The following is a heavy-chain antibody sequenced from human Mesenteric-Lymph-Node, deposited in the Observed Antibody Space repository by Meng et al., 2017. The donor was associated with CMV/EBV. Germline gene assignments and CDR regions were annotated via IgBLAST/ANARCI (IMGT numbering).Heavy chain of an antibody. CDR3: TTGSRITIFGVVIKGDY. CDR2: IKSKTDGGTT. J-gene: IGHJ4*02. D-gene: IGHD3-3*01. Sequence: GGSLRLSCAASGFTFSSYSMNWVRQAPGKGLEWVGRIKSKTDGGTTDYAAPVKGRFTISRDDSKNTLYLQMNSLKTEDTAVYYCTTGSRITIFGVVIKGDYWGQGTLVTVSS. CDR1: GFTFSSYS. V-gene: IGHV3-15*01.